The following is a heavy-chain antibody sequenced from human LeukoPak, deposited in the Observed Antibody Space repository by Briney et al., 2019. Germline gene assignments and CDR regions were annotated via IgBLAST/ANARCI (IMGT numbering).Heavy chain of an antibody. J-gene: IGHJ6*02. CDR3: AKDPYGDYVYYYGMDV. Sequence: GGSLRLSCAASGFTFSSYAMSWVRQAPGKGLEWVSAISGSGGSTYYADSVKGRFTISRDNSKNTLYLQMNSLRAEDTAVYYCAKDPYGDYVYYYGMDVWGQGPTVTVSS. V-gene: IGHV3-23*01. CDR2: ISGSGGST. CDR1: GFTFSSYA. D-gene: IGHD4-17*01.